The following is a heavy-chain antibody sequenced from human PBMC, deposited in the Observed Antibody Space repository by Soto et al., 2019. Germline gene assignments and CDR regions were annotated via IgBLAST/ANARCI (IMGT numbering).Heavy chain of an antibody. CDR3: AIIIQMATIPIDY. J-gene: IGHJ4*02. D-gene: IGHD5-12*01. CDR1: GVTFSSYA. Sequence: GASVKVCCKASGVTFSSYAIIWLRHAHGQGLEWMGGIIPIFGTANYAQKFQGRVTITADESTSTAYMELSSLRSEDTAVDYCAIIIQMATIPIDYWGQGTLVPVS. CDR2: IIPIFGTA. V-gene: IGHV1-69*13.